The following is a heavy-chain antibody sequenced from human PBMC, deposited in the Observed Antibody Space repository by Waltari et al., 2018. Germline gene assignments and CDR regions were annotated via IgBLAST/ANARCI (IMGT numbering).Heavy chain of an antibody. CDR2: INPAGSAT. V-gene: IGHV3-74*01. CDR3: TRDNWGTSDY. Sequence: EVQLVESGGGLVQPGGSLRLPCAASGFSFRGFWTHWVRQAPGKGLEWVSRINPAGSATTYADSVRGRFTISRDNAQNTLHLQMNSLRVEDTAMYYCTRDNWGTSDYWGQGTLVTVSS. J-gene: IGHJ4*02. CDR1: GFSFRGFW. D-gene: IGHD7-27*01.